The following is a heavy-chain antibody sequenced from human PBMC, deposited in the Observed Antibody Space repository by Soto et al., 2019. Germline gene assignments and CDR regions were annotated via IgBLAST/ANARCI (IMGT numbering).Heavy chain of an antibody. Sequence: HPGGSLRLSCAASGFIFKMYWMHWARQSPGKGLVWISRIYNDGSYTDYADSVKGRFTISRDNVNDTLYLQMNNLRAEDSGLYYCTRGPRPISTGTGAYWGQGTQVTVSS. CDR1: GFIFKMYW. J-gene: IGHJ4*02. D-gene: IGHD3-10*01. CDR3: TRGPRPISTGTGAY. CDR2: IYNDGSYT. V-gene: IGHV3-74*01.